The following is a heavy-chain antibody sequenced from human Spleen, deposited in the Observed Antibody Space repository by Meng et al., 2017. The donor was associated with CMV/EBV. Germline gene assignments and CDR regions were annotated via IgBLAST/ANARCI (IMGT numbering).Heavy chain of an antibody. Sequence: GGSLILACAAAGFTFSDYAMHWVRQTPGKGPEWVSLISWDGGSTHYADSVKGRFTISRHNSKNSLSLQMNSLRGEDTALYYCAKGLTTPVIDSWRQGTLVTVSS. D-gene: IGHD4-11*01. CDR2: ISWDGGST. J-gene: IGHJ4*02. CDR3: AKGLTTPVIDS. CDR1: GFTFSDYA. V-gene: IGHV3-43D*03.